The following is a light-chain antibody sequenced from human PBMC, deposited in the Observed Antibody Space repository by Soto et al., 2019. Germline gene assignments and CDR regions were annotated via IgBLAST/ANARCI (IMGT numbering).Light chain of an antibody. CDR2: QAS. Sequence: DIQMTQSPSTLSASIGDRVTITCRASQNISSWLSWYQQKPGKAPNLLIYQASILESGVPSRFSGSGSGTEFSLTFSSLHPDDFATFYCQQYYLNALSFGGGTKVEIK. CDR1: QNISSW. CDR3: QQYYLNALS. V-gene: IGKV1-5*03. J-gene: IGKJ4*01.